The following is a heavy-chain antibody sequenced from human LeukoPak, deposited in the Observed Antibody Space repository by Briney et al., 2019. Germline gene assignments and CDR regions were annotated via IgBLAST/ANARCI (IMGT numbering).Heavy chain of an antibody. CDR1: GGSFSGYY. CDR2: IYYSGST. D-gene: IGHD5-24*01. J-gene: IGHJ6*02. V-gene: IGHV4-59*01. CDR3: ARDFRGNYGSRGMDV. Sequence: SETLSLTCAIYGGSFSGYYWSWIRQPPGKGLEWIGYIYYSGSTNYNPSLKSRVTMSIDTSKNQFSLKLSSVTAADTAVYYCARDFRGNYGSRGMDVWGQGTTVTVSS.